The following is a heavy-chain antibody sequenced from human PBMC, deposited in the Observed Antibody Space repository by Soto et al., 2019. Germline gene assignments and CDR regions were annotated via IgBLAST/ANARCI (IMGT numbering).Heavy chain of an antibody. CDR3: ARGSYYYDSSGYYRGAFDI. CDR1: GGSISSYY. CDR2: IYYSGST. V-gene: IGHV4-59*01. D-gene: IGHD3-22*01. J-gene: IGHJ3*02. Sequence: SETLSLTCTVSGGSISSYYWSWIRQPPGKGLEWIGYIYYSGSTNYNPSLKSRVTISVDTSKNQFSLRLSSVTAADTAVYYCARGSYYYDSSGYYRGAFDIWGQGTMVTVSS.